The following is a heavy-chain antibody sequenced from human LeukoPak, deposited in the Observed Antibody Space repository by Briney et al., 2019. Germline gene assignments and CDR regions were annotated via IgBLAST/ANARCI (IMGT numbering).Heavy chain of an antibody. CDR1: GFTFSSYA. D-gene: IGHD3-10*01. CDR2: ISYDGSNK. V-gene: IGHV3-30*04. CDR3: AKDPYYGSGSYDY. J-gene: IGHJ4*02. Sequence: GGSLRLSCAASGFTFSSYAMHWVRQAPGKGLEGVAVISYDGSNKYYADSVKGRFTISRDNSKNTLYLQMNSLRAEDTAVYYCAKDPYYGSGSYDYWGQGTLVTVSS.